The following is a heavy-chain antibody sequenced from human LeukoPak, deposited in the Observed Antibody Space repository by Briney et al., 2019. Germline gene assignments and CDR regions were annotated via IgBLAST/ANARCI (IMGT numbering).Heavy chain of an antibody. V-gene: IGHV3-30-3*01. J-gene: IGHJ6*02. CDR2: ISYDGSNQ. CDR3: AREKLFRSSRPPYYGMDV. CDR1: GFTFNSYA. D-gene: IGHD6-13*01. Sequence: GGSLRLSCAASGFTFNSYAMHWVRQAPGEGLEWVAVISYDGSNQYFADSVKGRFTISRDNSKNTLYLQMNSLRPEDTAVYYCAREKLFRSSRPPYYGMDVWGQGTTVTVSS.